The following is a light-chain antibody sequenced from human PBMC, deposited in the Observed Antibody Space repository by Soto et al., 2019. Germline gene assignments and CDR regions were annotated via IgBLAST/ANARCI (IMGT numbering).Light chain of an antibody. Sequence: DIQMTQSPSTLSASVGDRVTITCRASQSISSWLAWYQQKPGKAPKILIYDASSLESGVPSRFSGSGSGTEFPLTISSLQPDDFATYYCQQYNSYSETFGQGTTVEIK. CDR2: DAS. CDR3: QQYNSYSET. V-gene: IGKV1-5*01. J-gene: IGKJ1*01. CDR1: QSISSW.